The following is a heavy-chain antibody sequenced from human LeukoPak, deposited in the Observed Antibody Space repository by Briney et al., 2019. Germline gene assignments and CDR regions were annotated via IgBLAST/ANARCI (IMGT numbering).Heavy chain of an antibody. J-gene: IGHJ4*02. V-gene: IGHV4-59*01. CDR3: AGGGSGSYGFDY. CDR2: IYYSGST. D-gene: IGHD3-10*01. CDR1: GGSISSYY. Sequence: SETLSLTCTVSGGSISSYYWSWIRQPPGKGLEWIGYIYYSGSTNYNPSLKSRVTISVDTSKNQFSLKLSSVTAADTAVYYCAGGGSGSYGFDYWGQGTLVTVSS.